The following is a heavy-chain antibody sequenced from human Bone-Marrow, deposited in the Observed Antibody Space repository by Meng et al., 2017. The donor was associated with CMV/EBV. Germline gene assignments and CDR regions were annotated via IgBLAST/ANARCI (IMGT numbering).Heavy chain of an antibody. V-gene: IGHV1-18*01. CDR1: GFTFSSYA. CDR3: ARAALFDP. CDR2: ISAYNGNT. Sequence: GESLKISCAASGFTFSSYAMSWVRQAPGKGLEWVGWISAYNGNTNYAQKLQGRVTMTTDTSTSTAYMELRSLRSDDTAVYYCARAALFDPWGQGTLVTVYS. J-gene: IGHJ5*02.